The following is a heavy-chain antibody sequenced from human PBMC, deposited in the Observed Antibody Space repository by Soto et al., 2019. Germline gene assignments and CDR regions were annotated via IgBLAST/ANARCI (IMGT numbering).Heavy chain of an antibody. V-gene: IGHV1-3*01. Sequence: QVLLVQSGAEVKKPGASVQISCKASGYTFTTYDMHWVRQAPGQRLEWMGSINANNGNPKYSQRFQGRATVTRDTSATTGYMDLSSLISEDTAVYYCVVSRGWSAFHYWGQGTLVTVSS. CDR3: VVSRGWSAFHY. J-gene: IGHJ4*02. CDR2: INANNGNP. CDR1: GYTFTTYD. D-gene: IGHD6-13*01.